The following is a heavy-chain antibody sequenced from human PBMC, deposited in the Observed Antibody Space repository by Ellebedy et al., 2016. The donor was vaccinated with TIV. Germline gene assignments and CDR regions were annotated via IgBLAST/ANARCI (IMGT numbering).Heavy chain of an antibody. D-gene: IGHD3-16*01. J-gene: IGHJ4*02. CDR2: ITHSGST. Sequence: MPSETLSLTCAVYGGSFSGYYWSWIRQPPGKGLEWIGEITHSGSTNYNPSLKSRVTISVDTSKNQFSLNLSSVTAADTALYYCARLYGGMIDYWGQGTLVTVSS. CDR3: ARLYGGMIDY. V-gene: IGHV4-34*01. CDR1: GGSFSGYY.